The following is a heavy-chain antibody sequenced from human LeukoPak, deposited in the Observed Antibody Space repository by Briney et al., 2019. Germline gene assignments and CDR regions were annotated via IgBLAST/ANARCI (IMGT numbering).Heavy chain of an antibody. V-gene: IGHV4-59*01. CDR3: ARDRSYYFDY. Sequence: SEILSLTCTVSGGSISSYYWSWIRQPPGEGLEWIGYIYYSGSTNYNPSLKSRVTISVDTSKNQFSLKLSSVTAADSAVYYCARDRSYYFDYWGQGTLVTVSS. CDR1: GGSISSYY. D-gene: IGHD1-26*01. J-gene: IGHJ4*02. CDR2: IYYSGST.